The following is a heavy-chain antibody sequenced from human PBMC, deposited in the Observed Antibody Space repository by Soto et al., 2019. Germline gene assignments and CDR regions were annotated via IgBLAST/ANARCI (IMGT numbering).Heavy chain of an antibody. Sequence: QVQLVQSGAEVKKPGSSVKVSCKASGGTFSSYTISWVRQAPGQGLEWLGRIIPILGIANYAQKCQGRVTLTADKCTGTAYMEVSSLRSAASTVYYCATDIPTAYYDDLSGLYGMDVWGQGTLVTVSS. CDR1: GGTFSSYT. CDR3: ATDIPTAYYDDLSGLYGMDV. J-gene: IGHJ6*02. CDR2: IIPILGIA. D-gene: IGHD3-9*01. V-gene: IGHV1-69*08.